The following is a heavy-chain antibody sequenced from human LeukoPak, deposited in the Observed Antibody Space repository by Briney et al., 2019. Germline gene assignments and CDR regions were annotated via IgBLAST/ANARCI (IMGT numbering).Heavy chain of an antibody. CDR3: AKVGELRYFEWSPDY. Sequence: PGGSLRLSCAASGFTFSSYSMNWVRQAPGKGLEWVAVISFDGTDAFYADSVKGRFTISRDNSKNTLYLQMNSLRAEDTAVYYCAKVGELRYFEWSPDYWGQGILLTVSS. CDR2: ISFDGTDA. CDR1: GFTFSSYS. J-gene: IGHJ4*02. D-gene: IGHD3-9*01. V-gene: IGHV3-30*18.